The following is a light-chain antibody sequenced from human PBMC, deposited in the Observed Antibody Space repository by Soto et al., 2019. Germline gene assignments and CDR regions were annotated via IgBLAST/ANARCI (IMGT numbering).Light chain of an antibody. CDR3: QSFDSSISAVV. J-gene: IGLJ2*01. CDR1: SSNIGAGYD. CDR2: SYN. Sequence: QSVLTQPPSVSAAPGQRVTIPCTGSSSNIGAGYDVHWYHQLPGTAPKLLIYSYNNRPSGVPDRFSGSKSGTTASLAITGLQDEDEADYYCQSFDSSISAVVFGGGTQLTVL. V-gene: IGLV1-40*01.